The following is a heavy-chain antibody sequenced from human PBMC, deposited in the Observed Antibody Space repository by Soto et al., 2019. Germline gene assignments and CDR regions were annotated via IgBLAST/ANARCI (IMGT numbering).Heavy chain of an antibody. Sequence: GASVKVSCKASGYNFTRFGLSWVRQAPGQGLEWMGWISAYNGNTNYAQKLQGRVTMTTDTSTNTGYMDLGSLRSDDTAVYYCARLYIVGTTMLYGMDVWGQGTTVTVSS. D-gene: IGHD1-26*01. J-gene: IGHJ6*02. CDR1: GYNFTRFG. CDR2: ISAYNGNT. CDR3: ARLYIVGTTMLYGMDV. V-gene: IGHV1-18*01.